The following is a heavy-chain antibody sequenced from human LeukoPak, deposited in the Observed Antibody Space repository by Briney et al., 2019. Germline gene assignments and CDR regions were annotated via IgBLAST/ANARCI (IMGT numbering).Heavy chain of an antibody. CDR2: INHSGST. J-gene: IGHJ5*02. CDR1: GGSFSGYY. Sequence: SETLSLTCAVYGGSFSGYYWSWIRQPPGKGLEWIGEINHSGSTNYNPSLKSRVTISVDTSENQFSLKLSSVTAADTAVYYCARGVGGWYLYWFDPWGQGTLVTVSS. CDR3: ARGVGGWYLYWFDP. V-gene: IGHV4-34*01. D-gene: IGHD6-19*01.